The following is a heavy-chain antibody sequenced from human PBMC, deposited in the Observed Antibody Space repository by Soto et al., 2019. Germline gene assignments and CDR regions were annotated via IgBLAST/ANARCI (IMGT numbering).Heavy chain of an antibody. CDR3: TRGLPGGFDP. CDR2: IGFAGDT. CDR1: GFIFSNYD. V-gene: IGHV3-13*01. D-gene: IGHD3-10*01. J-gene: IGHJ5*02. Sequence: GGSLRLSCAASGFIFSNYDMHWVRQSTGKGLEWVSGIGFAGDTNYLGSVKGRFTISRENAKNSLFLQMNSLRAGDTAVYYCTRGLPGGFDPWGQGTLVTVSS.